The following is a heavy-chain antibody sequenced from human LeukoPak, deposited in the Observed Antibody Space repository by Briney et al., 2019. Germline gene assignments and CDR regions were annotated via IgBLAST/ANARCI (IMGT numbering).Heavy chain of an antibody. CDR2: ISAYNGNT. J-gene: IGHJ4*02. V-gene: IGHV1-18*01. CDR1: GYTFTNYG. D-gene: IGHD4-17*01. CDR3: ARDRDYGDYNTQDLFVY. Sequence: ASVKVSCKASGYTFTNYGISWVRQAPGQGLEWMGWISAYNGNTNYAQRLQGRVTMTTDTSTSTAYMELRSLRSDDTAVYYCARDRDYGDYNTQDLFVYWGQGTLVTVSS.